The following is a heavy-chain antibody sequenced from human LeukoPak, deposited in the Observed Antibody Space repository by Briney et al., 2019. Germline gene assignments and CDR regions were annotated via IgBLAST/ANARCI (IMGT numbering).Heavy chain of an antibody. V-gene: IGHV3-23*01. Sequence: GGSPRLSCAASGFTFSSYAMSWVRQAPGKGLEWVSAISGSGGSTYYADSVKGRFTISRDNSKNTLYLQMNSLRAEDTAVYYCAKDFGAVAGTDWFDPWGQGTLVTVSS. D-gene: IGHD6-19*01. CDR1: GFTFSSYA. J-gene: IGHJ5*02. CDR2: ISGSGGST. CDR3: AKDFGAVAGTDWFDP.